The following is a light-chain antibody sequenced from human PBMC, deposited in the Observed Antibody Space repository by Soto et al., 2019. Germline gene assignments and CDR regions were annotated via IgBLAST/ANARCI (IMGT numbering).Light chain of an antibody. CDR1: SSNIGAGYD. Sequence: QSVLTQPPSVSGAPGQRVTISCTGSSSNIGAGYDVHWYQQLPGTAPKLLIYGNSNRPSGVPDRFSGSKSGTSASLAITGLQAEDEADYYCQSYDSSLDVVFGGGTKLTVX. V-gene: IGLV1-40*01. CDR3: QSYDSSLDVV. CDR2: GNS. J-gene: IGLJ2*01.